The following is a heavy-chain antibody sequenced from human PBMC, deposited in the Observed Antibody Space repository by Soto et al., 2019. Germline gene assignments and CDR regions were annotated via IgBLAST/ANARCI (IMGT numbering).Heavy chain of an antibody. CDR1: GGTFSSYA. CDR2: IIPIFGTA. V-gene: IGHV1-69*01. J-gene: IGHJ6*02. D-gene: IGHD6-19*01. CDR3: AINAGAGNSYYYYDGMDV. Sequence: QVQLVQSGAEVKKPGSSVKVSCKASGGTFSSYAISWVRQAPGQGLEWMGGIIPIFGTANYAQKFQGRVTITAEESTSTAYMELSSLRSEDTAVYYCAINAGAGNSYYYYDGMDVWGQGTTVTVSS.